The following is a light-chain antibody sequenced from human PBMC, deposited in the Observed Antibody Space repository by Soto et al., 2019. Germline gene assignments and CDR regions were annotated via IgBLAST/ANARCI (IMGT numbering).Light chain of an antibody. CDR3: QQYGSSGT. CDR2: GAS. CDR1: QNIHTN. V-gene: IGKV3-15*01. Sequence: IVMTQSPATLPVSPCERATLSCRAGQNIHTNLAWYQQKPGQAPRLLFYGASTGATGLPARFSGSGSGTEFTLTISRLEPEDFAVYYCQQYGSSGTFGQGTKVDIK. J-gene: IGKJ1*01.